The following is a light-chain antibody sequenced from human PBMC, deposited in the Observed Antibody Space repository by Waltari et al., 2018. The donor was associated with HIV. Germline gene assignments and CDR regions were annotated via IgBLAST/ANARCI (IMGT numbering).Light chain of an antibody. Sequence: EIVLTQPPDTLSLSPGERATLSCRASQSVSSSYLAWYQQKPGQAPRLLIYGAASRATGIPDRFSGSGSGADFTLTISRLETEDCAVYYCQQYGSSPDTVGQGTKLEIK. CDR3: QQYGSSPDT. CDR1: QSVSSSY. V-gene: IGKV3-20*01. CDR2: GAA. J-gene: IGKJ2*01.